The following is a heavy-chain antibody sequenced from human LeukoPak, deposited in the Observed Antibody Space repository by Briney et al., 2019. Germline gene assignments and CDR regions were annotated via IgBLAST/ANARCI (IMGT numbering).Heavy chain of an antibody. Sequence: ASVTVSCKASGYTFTSYDINWVRQATGQGLEWMGWVNPNSGHAGSPQKFQGRVTMTRDTSISTAYMELSSLTSEDTAVYYCARGILEGVDVWGQGTAVTVSS. D-gene: IGHD2-21*01. V-gene: IGHV1-8*01. CDR1: GYTFTSYD. CDR3: ARGILEGVDV. CDR2: VNPNSGHA. J-gene: IGHJ6*02.